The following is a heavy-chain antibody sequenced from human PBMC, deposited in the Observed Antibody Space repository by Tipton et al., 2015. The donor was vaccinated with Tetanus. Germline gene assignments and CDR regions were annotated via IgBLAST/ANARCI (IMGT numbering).Heavy chain of an antibody. D-gene: IGHD3-10*01. CDR2: IYKTGDT. J-gene: IGHJ4*02. CDR3: ARSKLLWFGESLSGFDS. V-gene: IGHV4-61*08. Sequence: TLSLTCTVSGGSVRSGDYSWNWIRQPPGKGLEWIGNIYKTGDTNYNPSLKSRVTMSVNTSKNQFSLRLSSVTAADTAVYYCARSKLLWFGESLSGFDSWGQGTLVTVSA. CDR1: GGSVRSGDYS.